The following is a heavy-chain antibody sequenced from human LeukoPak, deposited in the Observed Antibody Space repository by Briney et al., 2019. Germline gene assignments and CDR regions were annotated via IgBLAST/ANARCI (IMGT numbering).Heavy chain of an antibody. CDR3: ATILPVNYYMDV. J-gene: IGHJ6*03. CDR1: AGSISSSY. V-gene: IGHV4-59*01. D-gene: IGHD2-21*01. Sequence: SETLSLTCTVSAGSISSSYWSWIRQPPGKGLESIGYIYYNGHTNYNPSLKSRVTISVDTSKNQFTLKLSSVTAADTAAYYCATILPVNYYMDVWGKGTTVTVSS. CDR2: IYYNGHT.